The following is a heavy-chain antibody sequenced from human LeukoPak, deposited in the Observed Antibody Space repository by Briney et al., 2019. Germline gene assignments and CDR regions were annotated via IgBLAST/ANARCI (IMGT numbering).Heavy chain of an antibody. Sequence: SETLSLTCTVSGGSISSYYWSWIRQPPGKGLEWIGEINHSGSTNNNPSLKSRVTISIDTSKNQFSLKLSSVTVADTAVYYCNSGTYYQRDYWGQGTLVTVSS. CDR1: GGSISSYY. CDR3: NSGTYYQRDY. V-gene: IGHV4-34*03. D-gene: IGHD3-10*01. CDR2: INHSGST. J-gene: IGHJ4*02.